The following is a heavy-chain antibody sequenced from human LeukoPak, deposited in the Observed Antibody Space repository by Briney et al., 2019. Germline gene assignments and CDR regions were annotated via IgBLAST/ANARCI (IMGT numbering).Heavy chain of an antibody. CDR1: GGSISSYY. J-gene: IGHJ6*03. D-gene: IGHD6-13*01. CDR2: IYTSGST. V-gene: IGHV4-4*07. Sequence: SETLSLTCTVSGGSISSYYWSWIRQPAGKGLEWIGRIYTSGSTNYNPSLKSRVTISVDTSKNQFSLKLSSVTAADTAVYYCARTTEAHSWRTRYYDYYMDVWGKGTTVTVS. CDR3: ARTTEAHSWRTRYYDYYMDV.